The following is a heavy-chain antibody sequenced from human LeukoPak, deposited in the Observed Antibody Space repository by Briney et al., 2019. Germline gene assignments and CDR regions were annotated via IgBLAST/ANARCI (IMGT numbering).Heavy chain of an antibody. V-gene: IGHV4-59*01. CDR1: GGSISSYY. CDR3: AIEISGRRCSGGSCYSGFYYYYYMDV. Sequence: PSETLSLTCTVSGGSISSYYWSWIRQPPGKGLEWIGYIYYSGSTNYNPSLKSRVTISVDTSKNQFSLKLSSMTAADTAVYYCAIEISGRRCSGGSCYSGFYYYYYMDVWGKGTTVTVSS. J-gene: IGHJ6*03. D-gene: IGHD2-15*01. CDR2: IYYSGST.